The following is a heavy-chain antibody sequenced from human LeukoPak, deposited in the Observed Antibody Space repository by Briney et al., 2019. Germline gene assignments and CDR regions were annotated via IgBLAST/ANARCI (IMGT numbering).Heavy chain of an antibody. Sequence: ASVKVSCKASGYTFTSYGSSWVRQAPGQGLEWMGWISAYNGNTNYAQKLQGRVTMTTDTSTSTAYMELRSLRSDDTAVYYCARAPKYYYDSSGYYHPYNWFDPWGQGTLVTVSS. CDR1: GYTFTSYG. J-gene: IGHJ5*02. D-gene: IGHD3-22*01. CDR2: ISAYNGNT. V-gene: IGHV1-18*01. CDR3: ARAPKYYYDSSGYYHPYNWFDP.